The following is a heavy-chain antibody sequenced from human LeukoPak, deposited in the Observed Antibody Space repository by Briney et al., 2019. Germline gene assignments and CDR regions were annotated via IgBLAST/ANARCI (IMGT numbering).Heavy chain of an antibody. Sequence: GGSLRLSCAASGFTFSSYWMHWVRHAHGKGLMWVSRINSDGSRTTYADSVRGRFTISRDNAKSTLYLQMNSLRAEDTAVYYCARVRDDYTYFDCWGQGTLVTVSS. CDR2: INSDGSRT. D-gene: IGHD4-11*01. V-gene: IGHV3-74*01. CDR1: GFTFSSYW. J-gene: IGHJ4*02. CDR3: ARVRDDYTYFDC.